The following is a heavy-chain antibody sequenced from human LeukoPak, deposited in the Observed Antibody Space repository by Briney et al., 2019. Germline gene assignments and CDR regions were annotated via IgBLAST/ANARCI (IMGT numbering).Heavy chain of an antibody. CDR3: ARDLFYSVSGTYYNVGRVFNY. CDR1: GYTFTSNY. Sequence: ASVKVSCKAFGYTFTSNYMHWVRQAPGQGPEWMGVISPSGGSTTYAQKFQGRVTLTRDMSTSTDYLELSSLRSEDTAVYYCARDLFYSVSGTYYNVGRVFNYWGQGTLVTVSS. J-gene: IGHJ4*02. V-gene: IGHV1-46*01. CDR2: ISPSGGST. D-gene: IGHD3-10*01.